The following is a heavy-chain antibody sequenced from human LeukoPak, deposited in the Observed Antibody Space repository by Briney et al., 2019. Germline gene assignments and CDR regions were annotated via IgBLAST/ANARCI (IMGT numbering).Heavy chain of an antibody. CDR3: ARLRYSKPIYYYMDV. Sequence: SETLSLTCAVYGGSFSGYYWSWIRQPPGKGLEWIGEINHSGSTNYNPSLKSRVTISVDTSKNQFSLKLSSVTAADTAVYFCARLRYSKPIYYYMDVWGKGTTVTVSS. D-gene: IGHD4-11*01. V-gene: IGHV4-34*01. CDR2: INHSGST. J-gene: IGHJ6*03. CDR1: GGSFSGYY.